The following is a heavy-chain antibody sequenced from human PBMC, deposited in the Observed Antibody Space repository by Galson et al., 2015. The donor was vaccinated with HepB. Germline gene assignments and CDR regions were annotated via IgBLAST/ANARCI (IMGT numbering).Heavy chain of an antibody. J-gene: IGHJ4*02. CDR3: ARDHFSTVTTSAFDY. CDR1: GFTFSSYS. CDR2: ISSSSGTI. D-gene: IGHD4-17*01. V-gene: IGHV3-48*01. Sequence: SLRLSCAASGFTFSSYSMNWVRQAPGKGLEWVSYISSSSGTIYYADSVKGRFTISRDNAKNSLYLQMNSLRAEDTAVYYCARDHFSTVTTSAFDYWGQGTLVTVSS.